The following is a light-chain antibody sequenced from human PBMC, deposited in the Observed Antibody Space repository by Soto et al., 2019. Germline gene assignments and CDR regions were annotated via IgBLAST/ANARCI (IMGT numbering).Light chain of an antibody. CDR3: LQHNSLPRT. J-gene: IGKJ1*01. V-gene: IGKV1-17*02. CDR1: QGIRID. Sequence: DIPMTQSPSSLYASVGDRVTITCRASQGIRIDLGWFQQRPGKAPKRLISRASSLQSGVTSRFSGSGSGTEFTHTISNLHPENFATEYCLQHNSLPRTLGQGTKVYIQ. CDR2: RAS.